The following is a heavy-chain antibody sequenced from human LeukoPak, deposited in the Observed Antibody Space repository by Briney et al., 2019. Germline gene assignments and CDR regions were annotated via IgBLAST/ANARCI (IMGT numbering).Heavy chain of an antibody. J-gene: IGHJ4*02. CDR1: GYIFTNNY. CDR3: ARGYSSMFIDN. Sequence: ASVKVSCKASGYIFTNNYIHWVRQAPGQGLEWLGWINPNTGGTKYAQQFQGWVTMTRDTSTSTAYLDLSRLKSNDTAVYYCARGYSSMFIDNWGQGTLVSVSS. CDR2: INPNTGGT. D-gene: IGHD5-12*01. V-gene: IGHV1-2*04.